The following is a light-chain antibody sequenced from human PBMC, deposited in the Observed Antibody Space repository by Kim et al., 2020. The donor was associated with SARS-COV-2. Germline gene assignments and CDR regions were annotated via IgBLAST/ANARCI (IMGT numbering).Light chain of an antibody. V-gene: IGKV3-20*01. Sequence: EIVLTQSPGTLSLSPGETATLSCRASQSISSALLAWYQQRPGQAPRLLMSGASIRATGIPDRFSGSGSGTDFTLTISRLETDDFAVYYCQQYGTTPLTFGGGTKGDIK. J-gene: IGKJ4*01. CDR2: GAS. CDR1: QSISSAL. CDR3: QQYGTTPLT.